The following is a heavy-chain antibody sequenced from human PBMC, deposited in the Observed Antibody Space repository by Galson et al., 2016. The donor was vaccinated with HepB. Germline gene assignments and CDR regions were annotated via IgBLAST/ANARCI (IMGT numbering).Heavy chain of an antibody. CDR2: IIPIFGTT. Sequence: SVKVSCKASGGTFSTNAISWVRQAPGQGLEWMGGIIPIFGTTSYAQKFQGRVTITADESTSTAYMELSSLRSEDTAVYYCATYCSATTCYGYYYAMDVWGQGTTVTVSS. CDR1: GGTFSTNA. V-gene: IGHV1-69*13. CDR3: ATYCSATTCYGYYYAMDV. D-gene: IGHD2/OR15-2a*01. J-gene: IGHJ6*02.